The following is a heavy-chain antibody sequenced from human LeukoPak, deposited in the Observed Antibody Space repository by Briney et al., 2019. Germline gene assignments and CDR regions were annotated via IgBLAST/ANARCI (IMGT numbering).Heavy chain of an antibody. J-gene: IGHJ6*02. CDR1: GASYG. CDR3: ARGGKDTAMVKDYYYYYGMDV. Sequence: ASVKVSCRASGASYGISWVRQAPGQGLEWMGWISVYNGNTNYAQKFQGRVTITADESTSTAYMELSSLRSEDTAVYYCARGGKDTAMVKDYYYYYGMDVWGQGTTVTVSS. V-gene: IGHV1-18*01. CDR2: ISVYNGNT. D-gene: IGHD5-18*01.